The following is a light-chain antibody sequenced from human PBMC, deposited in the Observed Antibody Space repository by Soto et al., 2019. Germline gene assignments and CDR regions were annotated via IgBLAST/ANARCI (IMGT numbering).Light chain of an antibody. CDR2: AAS. CDR3: QHYGRRPWT. J-gene: IGKJ1*01. V-gene: IGKV3-20*01. Sequence: EIVLTQSAGTLSLSPGERATLSCRASQTVRGSYLAWFQQKPGLAPRLLIYAASTRAAGVPDRISGSGSGIALSHPIDRLEPEDIAVYYCQHYGRRPWTWGQGNKVDIK. CDR1: QTVRGSY.